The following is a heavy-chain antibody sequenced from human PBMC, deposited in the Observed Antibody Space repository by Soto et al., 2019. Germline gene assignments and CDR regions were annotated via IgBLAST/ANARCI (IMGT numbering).Heavy chain of an antibody. Sequence: SETLSLTCAVYGGSFSGYYWSWIRQPPGKGLEWIGEINHSGSTNYNPSLKSRVTISVDTSKNQFSLKLSSVTAADTAVYYCARDREYRHYYYYYYMDVWGKGTTVTV. J-gene: IGHJ6*03. V-gene: IGHV4-34*01. CDR2: INHSGST. CDR1: GGSFSGYY. CDR3: ARDREYRHYYYYYYMDV. D-gene: IGHD3-10*01.